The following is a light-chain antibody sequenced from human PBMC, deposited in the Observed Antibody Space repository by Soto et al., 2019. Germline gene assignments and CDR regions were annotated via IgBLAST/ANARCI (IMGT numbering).Light chain of an antibody. CDR2: DAS. CDR3: QQYHNYPVT. J-gene: IGKJ4*01. Sequence: DIQMTQSPSSLSASVGDRVTSTCRASQEISNHLAWFQQKPGKPPKSLIYDASSLQSGVPSKFSGSGSGTDFTLTISSLQSEDFATYYCQQYHNYPVTFGGGTKVEIK. CDR1: QEISNH. V-gene: IGKV1-16*02.